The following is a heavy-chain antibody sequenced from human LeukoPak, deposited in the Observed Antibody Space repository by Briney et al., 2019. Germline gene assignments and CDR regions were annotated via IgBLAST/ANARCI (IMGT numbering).Heavy chain of an antibody. D-gene: IGHD6-19*01. J-gene: IGHJ4*02. V-gene: IGHV3-23*01. CDR2: ISGSGGST. CDR3: AKKLGVGGYSSGWYGPFDY. CDR1: GFTFSSYA. Sequence: GGSLRLSCAASGFTFSSYAMSWVRQAPGKGLEWVSAISGSGGSTYYADSVKGRFTISRDNSKNTLYLQMNSLRAEDTAVYHCAKKLGVGGYSSGWYGPFDYWGQGTLVTVSS.